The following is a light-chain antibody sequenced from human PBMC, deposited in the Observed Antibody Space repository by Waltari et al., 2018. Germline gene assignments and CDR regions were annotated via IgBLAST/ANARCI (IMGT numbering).Light chain of an antibody. Sequence: ISCSGSNSNIGGNFVNWYQQLPGKAPKLLIYNDNQGPSGVPDRFSASKSGTSAALAITGLQSEDEADYYCAVWDDSLGGVFGGGTKLTVL. CDR3: AVWDDSLGGV. V-gene: IGLV1-44*01. CDR1: NSNIGGNF. J-gene: IGLJ3*02. CDR2: NDN.